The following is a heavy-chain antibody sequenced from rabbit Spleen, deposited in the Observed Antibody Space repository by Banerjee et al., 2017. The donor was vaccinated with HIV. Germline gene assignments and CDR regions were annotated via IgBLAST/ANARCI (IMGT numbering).Heavy chain of an antibody. CDR1: GVSFSGDSY. J-gene: IGHJ4*01. Sequence: QSLEESGGDLVKPGASLTLTCIASGVSFSGDSYMCWVRQAPGKGLEWVVCIDAGSSGFTYFASWAKGRFTISKTSSTTVTLQMTSLTAADTATYFCARDSIYANFFSVAYALDLWGPGTLVTVS. D-gene: IGHD6-1*01. V-gene: IGHV1S40*01. CDR3: ARDSIYANFFSVAYALDL. CDR2: IDAGSSGFT.